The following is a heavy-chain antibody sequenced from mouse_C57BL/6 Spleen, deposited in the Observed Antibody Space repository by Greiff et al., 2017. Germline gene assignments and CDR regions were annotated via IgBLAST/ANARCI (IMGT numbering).Heavy chain of an antibody. D-gene: IGHD2-4*01. CDR1: GFTFSDYG. CDR3: ARNDYRYAMDY. Sequence: EVQLVESGGGLVKPGGSLKLSCAASGFTFSDYGMHWVRQAPEQGLEWVAYISSGSSTIYYADTVKGRFTIARDNAKNTLFLQMTSLRSEDTAMYDCARNDYRYAMDYWGQGTSVTVSS. V-gene: IGHV5-17*01. CDR2: ISSGSSTI. J-gene: IGHJ4*01.